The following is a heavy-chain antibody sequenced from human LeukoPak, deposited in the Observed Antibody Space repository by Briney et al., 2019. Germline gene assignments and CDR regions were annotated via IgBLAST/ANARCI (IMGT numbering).Heavy chain of an antibody. CDR2: IYSSGST. Sequence: SQTLSLTCAVSGGSISSGGYSWSWIRQPPGKGLEWIGFIYSSGSTYYNPSLKSRLIISVDTSKNQFSLKLSSVTAADTAVYYCAGVRHSSSWYGAFDYWGQGTLVTVSS. CDR3: AGVRHSSSWYGAFDY. V-gene: IGHV4-30-4*07. D-gene: IGHD6-13*01. CDR1: GGSISSGGYS. J-gene: IGHJ4*02.